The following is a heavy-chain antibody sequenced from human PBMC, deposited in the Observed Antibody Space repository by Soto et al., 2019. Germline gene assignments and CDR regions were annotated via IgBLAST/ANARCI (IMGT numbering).Heavy chain of an antibody. Sequence: GRSLRLPCEASGFTISGCSMNWVRQAPRKGLEWLAYITIRTGNILYADSVRGRFTISADNAENSVFLQMNSLRDEDTAVYFCVRDRDLYRDMVHADLWVQGTLVT. CDR1: GFTISGCS. CDR2: ITIRTGNI. V-gene: IGHV3-48*02. D-gene: IGHD1-26*01. J-gene: IGHJ4*01. CDR3: VRDRDLYRDMVHADL.